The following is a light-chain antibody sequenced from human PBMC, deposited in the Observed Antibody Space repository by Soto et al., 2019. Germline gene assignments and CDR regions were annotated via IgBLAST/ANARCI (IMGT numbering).Light chain of an antibody. V-gene: IGLV2-14*01. CDR1: SSDVGGYNY. Sequence: ALAQPASVSGSPGQSITISCTGTSSDVGGYNYVSWYQQHPGKAPKLMIYEVSNRPSGVSNRFSGSKSGNTASLTISGLQAEDEADYYCSSYTSSSTPFYVFGTGTKVTV. CDR2: EVS. CDR3: SSYTSSSTPFYV. J-gene: IGLJ1*01.